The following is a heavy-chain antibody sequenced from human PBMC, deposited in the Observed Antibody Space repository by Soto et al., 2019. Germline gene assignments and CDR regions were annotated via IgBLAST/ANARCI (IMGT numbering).Heavy chain of an antibody. Sequence: QITLKESGPTLVKPTQTLTLTCTFSGFSLTTSGVGVGWIRQPPGKALEWLALIYWDDDKRYSPSLKSRLTITKDTSKTQVVLTMTNMDPVDTATYYCAHRGSSWDLGYWGQGTLVTVSS. CDR3: AHRGSSWDLGY. V-gene: IGHV2-5*02. D-gene: IGHD6-13*01. J-gene: IGHJ4*02. CDR1: GFSLTTSGVG. CDR2: IYWDDDK.